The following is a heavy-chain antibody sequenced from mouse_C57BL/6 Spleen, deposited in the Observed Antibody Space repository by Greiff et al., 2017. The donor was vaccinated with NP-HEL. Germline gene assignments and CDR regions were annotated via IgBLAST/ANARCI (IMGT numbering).Heavy chain of an antibody. CDR3: AKRGDSNYVYYYAMDY. CDR1: GFSLTSYG. D-gene: IGHD2-5*01. V-gene: IGHV2-9*01. CDR2: IWGGGST. J-gene: IGHJ4*01. Sequence: VKLVESGPGLVAPSQSLSITCTVSGFSLTSYGVDWVRQPPGKGLEWLGVIWGGGSTNYNSALMSRLSISKDNSKSQVFLKMNSLQTDDTAMYYCAKRGDSNYVYYYAMDYWGQGTSVTVSS.